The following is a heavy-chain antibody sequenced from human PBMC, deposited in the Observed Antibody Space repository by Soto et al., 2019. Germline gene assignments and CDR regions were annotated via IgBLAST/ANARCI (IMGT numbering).Heavy chain of an antibody. CDR2: IYYSGST. V-gene: IGHV4-39*01. CDR1: GGSISSSSYY. Sequence: SETLSLTCTVSGGSISSSSYYWGWIRQPPGKGLEWIGSIYYSGSTYYNPSLKSRVTISVDTSKNQFSLKLSSVTAADTAVYYCYRWYAGYYFDYWGQGTLVTVSS. J-gene: IGHJ4*02. CDR3: YRWYAGYYFDY. D-gene: IGHD2-15*01.